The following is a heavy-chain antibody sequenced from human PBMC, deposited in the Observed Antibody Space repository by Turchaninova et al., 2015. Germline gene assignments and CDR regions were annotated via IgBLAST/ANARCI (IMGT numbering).Heavy chain of an antibody. V-gene: IGHV1-2*06. J-gene: IGHJ4*02. CDR1: GYTFTGYY. CDR3: AREGAASGTFVDY. Sequence: QVQLVQSGAEVKKPGASVTVPGTASGYTFTGYYLHWVRQAPGKGLEGMVRITPNSGDTDYGQKFQGRVTVTRDTSISTAYMELRRLRYDDSAVYYCAREGAASGTFVDYWGQGTLVTVSS. D-gene: IGHD6-13*01. CDR2: ITPNSGDT.